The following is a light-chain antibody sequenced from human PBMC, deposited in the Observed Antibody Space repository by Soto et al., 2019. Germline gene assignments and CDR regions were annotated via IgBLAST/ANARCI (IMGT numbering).Light chain of an antibody. Sequence: QSALTQPASVSGSPGQSITISCTGTSSDVGSYNLVSWYQQHPGKAPKLMIYEGSKWPSGVSNRFSGSKSGNTASLTISGLQAEDEADYYCCSYTSSSNWVFGGGTQLTVL. V-gene: IGLV2-23*01. CDR3: CSYTSSSNWV. CDR1: SSDVGSYNL. CDR2: EGS. J-gene: IGLJ3*02.